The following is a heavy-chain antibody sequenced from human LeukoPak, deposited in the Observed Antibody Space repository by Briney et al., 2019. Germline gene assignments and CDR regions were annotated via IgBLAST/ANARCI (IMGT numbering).Heavy chain of an antibody. Sequence: SETLSLTCAVYGGSFSGYYWSWIRQPPGKGLEWIGEINHSGSTNYNPSLKSRVTISVDTSKNQSSLKLSSVTAADTAVYYCARHLGNYDSSGYYYVNWFDPWGQGTLVTVSS. CDR2: INHSGST. V-gene: IGHV4-34*01. J-gene: IGHJ5*02. CDR1: GGSFSGYY. CDR3: ARHLGNYDSSGYYYVNWFDP. D-gene: IGHD3-22*01.